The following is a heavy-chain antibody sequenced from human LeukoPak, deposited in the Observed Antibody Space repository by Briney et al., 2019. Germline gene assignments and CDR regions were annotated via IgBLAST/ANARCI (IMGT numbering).Heavy chain of an antibody. CDR3: ARELLVPAAIRPEYDAFDI. D-gene: IGHD2-2*02. CDR2: IYTSGST. Sequence: PSQTLSLTCTVSGGSISSGSYYWRWIRQPAGKGLEWIGRIYTSGSTNYNPSLKSRVTISVDTSKNQFSLKLSSVTAADTAVYYCARELLVPAAIRPEYDAFDIWGQGTMVTVSS. CDR1: GGSISSGSYY. V-gene: IGHV4-61*02. J-gene: IGHJ3*02.